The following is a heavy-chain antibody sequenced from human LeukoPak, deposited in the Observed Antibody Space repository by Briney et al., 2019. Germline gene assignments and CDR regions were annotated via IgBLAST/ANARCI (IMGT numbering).Heavy chain of an antibody. J-gene: IGHJ3*02. CDR1: GYTFTSYG. CDR2: ISAYNGNT. D-gene: IGHD3-10*01. CDR3: ARLLNSGSYSLDAFDI. V-gene: IGHV1-18*01. Sequence: ASVKVSCKASGYTFTSYGISWVRQAPGQGLEWMGWISAYNGNTNYAQKLQGRVTMTTDTSTSTAYMELRSLRSDDTAVYYCARLLNSGSYSLDAFDIWGQGTMVTVSS.